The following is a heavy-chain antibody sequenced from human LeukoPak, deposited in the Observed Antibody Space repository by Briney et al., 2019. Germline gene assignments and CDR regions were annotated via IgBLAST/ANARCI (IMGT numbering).Heavy chain of an antibody. CDR1: GGSLSGYY. CDR3: ARGRGY. D-gene: IGHD2-15*01. V-gene: IGHV4-34*01. J-gene: IGHJ4*02. Sequence: SETLSLTCAVYGGSLSGYYWSWIRQPPGKGLEGIGEINHSGSTNYNPSLKSRVPISVDPSKNQFSLKLSSVTAADTAVYYCARGRGYWGQGTLVTVSS. CDR2: INHSGST.